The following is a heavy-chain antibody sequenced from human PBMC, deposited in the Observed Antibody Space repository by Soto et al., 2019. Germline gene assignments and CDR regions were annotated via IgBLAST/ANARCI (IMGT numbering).Heavy chain of an antibody. CDR3: ARDFWTMGGYSSSCSFDY. V-gene: IGHV3-30-3*01. Sequence: QVQLVESGGGVVQPGRSLRLSCAASGFTFSSYAMHWVRQAPGKGLEWVAVISYDGSNKYYADSVKGRFTISRDNSKNTLYLQMNSLRAEDTAVYYCARDFWTMGGYSSSCSFDYWGQGTLVTVSS. J-gene: IGHJ4*02. CDR1: GFTFSSYA. CDR2: ISYDGSNK. D-gene: IGHD6-13*01.